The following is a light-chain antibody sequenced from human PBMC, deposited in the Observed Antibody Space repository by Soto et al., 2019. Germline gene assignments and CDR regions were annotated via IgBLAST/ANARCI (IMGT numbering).Light chain of an antibody. Sequence: QSVLTQPPSVSAAPGQKVTISCSGSSSNIGGNSVSWYQQLPGTAPKLLIYDDNKRPSGIPDRFSGSKSGTSASLAISGLRSEDEADYYCAAWDDSLSGSYVFGTGTKVTVL. CDR3: AAWDDSLSGSYV. CDR2: DDN. J-gene: IGLJ1*01. CDR1: SSNIGGNS. V-gene: IGLV1-51*01.